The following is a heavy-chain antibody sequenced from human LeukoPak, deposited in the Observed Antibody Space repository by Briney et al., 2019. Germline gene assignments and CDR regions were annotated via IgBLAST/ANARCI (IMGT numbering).Heavy chain of an antibody. J-gene: IGHJ4*02. V-gene: IGHV3-30*02. CDR3: AKVLRDSSGWHYTFDY. Sequence: GGSLRLSCAASGFTFSSYGMHWVRQAPGKGLEWVAFIRYDGSNKYYADSVKGRFTISRDNSKNTLYLQMNSLRAEDTAVYYCAKVLRDSSGWHYTFDYWGQGTLVTVSS. CDR1: GFTFSSYG. CDR2: IRYDGSNK. D-gene: IGHD6-19*01.